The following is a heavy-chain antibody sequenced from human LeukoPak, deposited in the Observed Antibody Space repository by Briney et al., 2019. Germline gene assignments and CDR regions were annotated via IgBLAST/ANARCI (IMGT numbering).Heavy chain of an antibody. Sequence: GSLRLSCAASGFTFSYYWMNWVRQAPGKGLEWVANIKQDGSEKYYVDSVKGRFTISRDNAKKSLDLQMNSLRAEDTAVYYCAKAVRGVIDYWGQGTLVTVSS. V-gene: IGHV3-7*01. D-gene: IGHD3-10*01. CDR2: IKQDGSEK. CDR1: GFTFSYYW. J-gene: IGHJ4*02. CDR3: AKAVRGVIDY.